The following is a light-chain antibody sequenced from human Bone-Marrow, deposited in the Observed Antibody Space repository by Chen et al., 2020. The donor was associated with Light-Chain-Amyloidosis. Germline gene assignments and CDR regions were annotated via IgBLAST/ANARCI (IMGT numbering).Light chain of an antibody. CDR2: VVS. CDR1: SSDVGNYDY. CDR3: SSYASNNTWV. J-gene: IGLJ3*02. Sequence: QSALTPPASVSGSPGQVITISCTGTSSDVGNYDYDDWYQQHPGNAPKVIIYVVSYRPTGVSKQFSGSKSGNTASLSSSGLQTEDGAHYCCSSYASNNTWVFGVGTKLTVL. V-gene: IGLV2-14*01.